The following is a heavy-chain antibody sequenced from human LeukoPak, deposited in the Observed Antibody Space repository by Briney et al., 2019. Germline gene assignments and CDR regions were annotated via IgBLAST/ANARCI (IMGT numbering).Heavy chain of an antibody. V-gene: IGHV4-59*08. CDR3: ARQRWLGSTYWAAD. CDR2: IFYTGST. CDR1: GGSISDYY. J-gene: IGHJ4*02. D-gene: IGHD5-24*01. Sequence: PSETLSPTCTVSGGSISDYYGAWIRQPPGKALEWIGYIFYTGSTNYNPSLKSRVTMSIDTSKNQFSLRLSSVTAADTAVYYCARQRWLGSTYWAADWGQGTLVTVSS.